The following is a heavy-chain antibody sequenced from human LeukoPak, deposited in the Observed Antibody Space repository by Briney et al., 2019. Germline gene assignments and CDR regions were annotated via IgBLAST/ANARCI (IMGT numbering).Heavy chain of an antibody. CDR1: GGSISSYY. CDR3: ARAPITMVRGVIIYYMDV. J-gene: IGHJ6*03. Sequence: KPSATLSLTCTVSGGSISSYYWSWIWQPPGKGLEWIGYIYYSGSTNYNPSLKSRVTISVDTSKNQFSLKLSSVTAADTAVYYCARAPITMVRGVIIYYMDVWGKGTTVTVSS. V-gene: IGHV4-59*01. D-gene: IGHD3-10*01. CDR2: IYYSGST.